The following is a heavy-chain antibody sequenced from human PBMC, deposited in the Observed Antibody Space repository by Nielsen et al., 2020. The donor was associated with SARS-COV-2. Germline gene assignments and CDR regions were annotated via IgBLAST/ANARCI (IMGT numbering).Heavy chain of an antibody. J-gene: IGHJ4*02. V-gene: IGHV3-30*18. CDR1: GFTFSSYG. Sequence: GESLKISCAASGFTFSSYGMHWVRQAPGKGLEWVAVISYDGSNKYYADSVKGRFTISRDNSRNTLYLQMNSLRAEDTAVYYCAKDRIHYYGSGSYYFDYWGQGTLVTVSS. D-gene: IGHD3-10*01. CDR2: ISYDGSNK. CDR3: AKDRIHYYGSGSYYFDY.